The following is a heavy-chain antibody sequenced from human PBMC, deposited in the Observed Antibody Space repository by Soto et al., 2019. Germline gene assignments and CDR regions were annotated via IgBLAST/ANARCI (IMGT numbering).Heavy chain of an antibody. CDR3: ANGGSGHNWFDP. J-gene: IGHJ5*02. CDR2: FDPEDGET. V-gene: IGHV1-24*01. CDR1: GYTLNELP. Sequence: ASVKVSCKVSGYTLNELPMHWVRQAPGKGLEWMGGFDPEDGETIYAQKFQGRVTMTEDTSTDTAYMELSSLRSEDTAVYYCANGGSGHNWFDPWGQGTLVTVSS. D-gene: IGHD3-3*01.